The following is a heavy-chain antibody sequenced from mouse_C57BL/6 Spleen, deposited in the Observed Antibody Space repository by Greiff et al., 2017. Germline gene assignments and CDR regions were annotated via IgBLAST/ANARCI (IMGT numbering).Heavy chain of an antibody. V-gene: IGHV1-82*01. CDR3: ARSNYGSSTYYAMDY. D-gene: IGHD1-1*01. Sequence: VQVVESGPELVKPGASVKISCKASGYAFSSSWMNWVKQRPGKGLEWIGRIYPGDGDTNYNGKFKGKATLTADKSSSTAYMQLSSLTSEDSAVYFCARSNYGSSTYYAMDYWGQGTSVTVSS. J-gene: IGHJ4*01. CDR2: IYPGDGDT. CDR1: GYAFSSSW.